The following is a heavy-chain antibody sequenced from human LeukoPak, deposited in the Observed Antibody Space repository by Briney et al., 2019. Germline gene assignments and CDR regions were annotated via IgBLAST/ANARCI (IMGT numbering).Heavy chain of an antibody. CDR3: ARYETVTTGAFDI. CDR2: IYYSGST. Sequence: SETLSLTCSVSGGSISSYYWSWIRQPPGKGLEWIGYIYYSGSTNYNPSLKSRVTILVDTSKNQFSLKLSSVTAADTAVYYCARYETVTTGAFDIWGQGTMVTVSS. J-gene: IGHJ3*02. D-gene: IGHD4-17*01. CDR1: GGSISSYY. V-gene: IGHV4-59*01.